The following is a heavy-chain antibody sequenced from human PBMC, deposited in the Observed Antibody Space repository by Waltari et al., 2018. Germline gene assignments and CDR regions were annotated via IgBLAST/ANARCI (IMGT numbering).Heavy chain of an antibody. CDR1: GYSFTIYW. J-gene: IGHJ5*02. D-gene: IGHD2-15*01. V-gene: IGHV5-51*01. Sequence: VQLVQSGAEIKKPGVSLQISCKGSGYSFTIYWIRRVRQLPGKGLEWMGIVYPGDTDAGYSQSIQGQVTISANKSNSTAYQQWSSLKASDTAKYYGERNLSWGYSLGRYNWFDPWGQGTLVTVSS. CDR3: ERNLSWGYSLGRYNWFDP. CDR2: VYPGDTDA.